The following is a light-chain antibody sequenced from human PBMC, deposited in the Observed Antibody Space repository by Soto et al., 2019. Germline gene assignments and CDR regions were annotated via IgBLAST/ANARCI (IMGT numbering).Light chain of an antibody. CDR2: DVT. CDR3: CSYAGSYTML. CDR1: SSDVGIYNY. V-gene: IGLV2-11*01. Sequence: QSVLTQPRSVSGSPGQSVTISCTGTSSDVGIYNYVSWYQQSPGKAPKLIIYDVTKRPSGVPDRFSGSKSGNTASLTISGLQAEEEADYYCCSYAGSYTMLFGGGTKLTVL. J-gene: IGLJ2*01.